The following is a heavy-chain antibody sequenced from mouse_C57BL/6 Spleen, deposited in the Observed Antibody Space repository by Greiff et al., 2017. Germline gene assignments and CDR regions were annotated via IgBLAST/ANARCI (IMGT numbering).Heavy chain of an antibody. CDR3: ARGFTTVVADY. D-gene: IGHD1-1*01. V-gene: IGHV14-2*01. J-gene: IGHJ2*01. CDR2: IDPEDGET. CDR1: GFNIKDYY. Sequence: EVKLMESGAELVKPGASVKLSCTASGFNIKDYYMHWVKQRTEQGLEWIGRIDPEDGETKYAPKFQGKATITADTSSNTAYLQLSSLTSEDTAVYYWARGFTTVVADYWGQGTTLTVSS.